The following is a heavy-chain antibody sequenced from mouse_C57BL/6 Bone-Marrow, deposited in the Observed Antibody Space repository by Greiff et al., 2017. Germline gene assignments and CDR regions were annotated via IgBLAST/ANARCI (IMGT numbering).Heavy chain of an antibody. CDR3: ARDYGSSYWYFDV. Sequence: QVQLKQSGPELVQPGASVKLSCKASGYTFTSYDINWVKQRPGQGLEWIGWIYPRDGSTKYNEKFKGKATLTVDTSSSTAYMELHSLTSEDSAVYCCARDYGSSYWYFDVWGTGTTVTVSS. J-gene: IGHJ1*03. D-gene: IGHD1-1*01. CDR2: IYPRDGST. CDR1: GYTFTSYD. V-gene: IGHV1-85*01.